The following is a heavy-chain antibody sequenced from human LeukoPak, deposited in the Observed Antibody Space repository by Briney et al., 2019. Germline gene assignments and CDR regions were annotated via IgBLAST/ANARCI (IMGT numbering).Heavy chain of an antibody. Sequence: GGSLRLSCAASGFTFSSYAMHWVRQAPGKGREWVAGIWYDGTNKYYVDSVKGRFTISIDNSKNTVYLQMNRLRAEDTAVYYCARGASGYDSDPFDIWGQGTMVTVSS. CDR2: IWYDGTNK. J-gene: IGHJ3*02. CDR1: GFTFSSYA. D-gene: IGHD5-12*01. V-gene: IGHV3-33*08. CDR3: ARGASGYDSDPFDI.